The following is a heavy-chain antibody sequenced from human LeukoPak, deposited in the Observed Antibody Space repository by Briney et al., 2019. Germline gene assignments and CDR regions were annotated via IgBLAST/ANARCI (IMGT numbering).Heavy chain of an antibody. CDR2: ISGSGGST. J-gene: IGHJ4*02. Sequence: GGSLRLSCAASGFTFSSYAMSWVRQAPGKGLEWVSVISGSGGSTYYADSVKGRFTISRDNSKNTLYLQMNSLRADDTAVYYCAKDRWGHLDYWGQGTLVTVSS. V-gene: IGHV3-23*01. CDR1: GFTFSSYA. CDR3: AKDRWGHLDY. D-gene: IGHD7-27*01.